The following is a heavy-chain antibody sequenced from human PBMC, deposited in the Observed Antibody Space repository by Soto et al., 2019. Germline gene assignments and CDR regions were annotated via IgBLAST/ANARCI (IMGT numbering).Heavy chain of an antibody. D-gene: IGHD3-10*01. CDR3: ANPLSLRSPGG. Sequence: EVQLLESGGGLVQPGGSLRLSCAASGFTFNNYALSWVRQAPGKGLEWVSGISASGGDTYYADSVKGRFTISRDNSEKPMYLQMNGLGAWDTAVSYWANPLSLRSPGGGGQGTLVTVSS. V-gene: IGHV3-23*01. CDR1: GFTFNNYA. CDR2: ISASGGDT. J-gene: IGHJ4*02.